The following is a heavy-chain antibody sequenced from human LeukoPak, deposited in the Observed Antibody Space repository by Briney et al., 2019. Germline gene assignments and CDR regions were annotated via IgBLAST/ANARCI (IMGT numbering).Heavy chain of an antibody. V-gene: IGHV3-30*18. J-gene: IGHJ4*02. D-gene: IGHD1/OR15-1a*01. CDR2: VSNDGNDE. Sequence: PGGSLRLSCAASGFSFGGYGIHWVRQAPGEGLEWVAGVSNDGNDEYYAASVKGRFTISRDNSKNTLHLQMNSLRPVDTAVYFCAKGTKPVMTIPDYWGQGILVTVSS. CDR3: AKGTKPVMTIPDY. CDR1: GFSFGGYG.